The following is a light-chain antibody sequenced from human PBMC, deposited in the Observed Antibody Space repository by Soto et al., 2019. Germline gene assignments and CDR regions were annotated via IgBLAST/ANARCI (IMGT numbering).Light chain of an antibody. V-gene: IGLV2-14*03. CDR3: SSYTSSSTVV. CDR1: SSDVGGYNY. Sequence: QSALTQPASVSGSPGQSITISCTGTSSDVGGYNYVSWYQHHPGKAPKLMIYDVSNRPSGVSNRFSGSKSGNTASLTISGLQAEDEADYYCSSYTSSSTVVFGGGTKLTGL. J-gene: IGLJ2*01. CDR2: DVS.